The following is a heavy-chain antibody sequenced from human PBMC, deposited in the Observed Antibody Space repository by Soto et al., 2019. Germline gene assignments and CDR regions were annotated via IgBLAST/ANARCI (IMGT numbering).Heavy chain of an antibody. J-gene: IGHJ6*02. V-gene: IGHV3-21*01. D-gene: IGHD2-2*02. CDR2: ISSSSSYI. CDR3: ARDRCSSTSCYTYYGMDV. Sequence: GGSLRLSCAASGFTFSSYSMNWVRQAPGKGLEWVSSISSSSSYIYYADSVKGRFTISRDNAKNSLYLQMNSLRAEDTAVYYCARDRCSSTSCYTYYGMDVWGRGTTVTVSS. CDR1: GFTFSSYS.